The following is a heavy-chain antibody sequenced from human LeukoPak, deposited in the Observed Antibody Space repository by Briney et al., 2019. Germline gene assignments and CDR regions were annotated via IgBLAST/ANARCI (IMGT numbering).Heavy chain of an antibody. CDR2: IYHTGST. D-gene: IGHD6-19*01. CDR3: TRAPPYGSGWSKGVLDY. CDR1: GDSISSNNW. Sequence: PSGTLSLTCAVSGDSISSNNWWSWVRQPPGKGLEWIGEIYHTGSTNYNPSLKSRVTISVDKSKNPFSLKMSSVTAADTAVYYCTRAPPYGSGWSKGVLDYWGQGTLVPVSS. J-gene: IGHJ4*02. V-gene: IGHV4-4*02.